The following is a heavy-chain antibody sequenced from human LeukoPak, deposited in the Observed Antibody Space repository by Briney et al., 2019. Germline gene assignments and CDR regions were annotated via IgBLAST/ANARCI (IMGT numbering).Heavy chain of an antibody. Sequence: GGSLRLSCAASGFTFSSYEMNWVRQAPGKGLEWVSYISSSGSTIYYADSVKGRFTISRDNAKNSLYLQMNSLRTGDTAFYYCATNPPGIAVAGNGNFDYWGQGTLVTVSS. CDR2: ISSSGSTI. D-gene: IGHD6-19*01. CDR3: ATNPPGIAVAGNGNFDY. V-gene: IGHV3-48*03. J-gene: IGHJ4*02. CDR1: GFTFSSYE.